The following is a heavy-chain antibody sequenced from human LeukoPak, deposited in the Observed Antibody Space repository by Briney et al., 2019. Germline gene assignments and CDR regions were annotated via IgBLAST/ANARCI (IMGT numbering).Heavy chain of an antibody. CDR1: GGSISSGSYY. CDR3: ARGIAAAAYYFGY. V-gene: IGHV4-61*02. J-gene: IGHJ4*02. D-gene: IGHD6-25*01. CDR2: IYTSGST. Sequence: SETLSLTCTVSGGSISSGSYYWSWIRQPAGKGLEWIGRIYTSGSTNYNPSLKSRVTISVDTSKNQFSLKLSSVTAADTAVYYCARGIAAAAYYFGYWGQGTLVTVSS.